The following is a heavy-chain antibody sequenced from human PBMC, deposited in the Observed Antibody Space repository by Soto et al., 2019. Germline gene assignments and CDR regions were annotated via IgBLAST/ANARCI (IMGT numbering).Heavy chain of an antibody. V-gene: IGHV3-30*03. D-gene: IGHD3-16*01. Sequence: QVQLVESGGGVVQPGRSLRLSCAASGFTFSSFGMHWVRQPPGKALEWVAYMSYDGYKKYYVDSLKGRFTISRDNSKKALLLQVRALRPEDSALYYCARGDMTFTLGRVPWSSYDMEVWGQGTTVIVPS. CDR2: MSYDGYKK. J-gene: IGHJ6*02. CDR3: ARGDMTFTLGRVPWSSYDMEV. CDR1: GFTFSSFG.